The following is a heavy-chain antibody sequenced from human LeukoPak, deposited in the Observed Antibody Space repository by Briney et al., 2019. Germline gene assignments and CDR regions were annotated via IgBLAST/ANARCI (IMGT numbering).Heavy chain of an antibody. CDR1: GFTFDDYG. V-gene: IGHV3-20*04. D-gene: IGHD3-3*01. CDR2: INWNGDSR. CDR3: ARVGNSILGTAMDAFDI. J-gene: IGHJ3*02. Sequence: GGSLRLSCAASGFTFDDYGMSWVRQVPGKGLEWVSLINWNGDSRGYVDSVKGRFTVSRDKATKSLYLEMNSLRDEDTAFFYCARVGNSILGTAMDAFDIWSQGTLVTVSS.